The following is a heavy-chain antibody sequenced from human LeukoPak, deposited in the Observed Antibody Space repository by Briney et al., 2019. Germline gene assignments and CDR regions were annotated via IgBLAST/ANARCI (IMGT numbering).Heavy chain of an antibody. Sequence: GESLKISCKASGYSFTNYWIGWVRQMPGKGLEWMAIIYPGDSDTRYNPSFQGQVTISADKSISTAYLQWSSLKDSDTAMYYCATYNWGFYYFDYWGQGTLVTVSS. CDR2: IYPGDSDT. CDR1: GYSFTNYW. CDR3: ATYNWGFYYFDY. J-gene: IGHJ4*02. D-gene: IGHD1-1*01. V-gene: IGHV5-51*01.